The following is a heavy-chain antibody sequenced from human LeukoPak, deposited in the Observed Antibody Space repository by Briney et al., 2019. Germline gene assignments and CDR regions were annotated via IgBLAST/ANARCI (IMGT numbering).Heavy chain of an antibody. D-gene: IGHD3-10*01. CDR3: ARHDYYGSGSFYYMDV. CDR1: GGSFSGYY. V-gene: IGHV4-34*01. CDR2: INHSGST. J-gene: IGHJ6*03. Sequence: PSETLSLTCAVYGGSFSGYYWSWIRQPPGKGPEWIGEINHSGSTNYNPSLKSRVTISVDTSKNQFSLKLSSVTAADTAVYYCARHDYYGSGSFYYMDVWGKGTTVTVSS.